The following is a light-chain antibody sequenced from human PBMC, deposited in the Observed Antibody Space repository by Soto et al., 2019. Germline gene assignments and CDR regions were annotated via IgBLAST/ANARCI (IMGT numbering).Light chain of an antibody. CDR3: QQYHSSPTWT. V-gene: IGKV1-39*01. Sequence: DIQMTQSPSSLAASVVDRVTITCRASQSISTYLSWYQQKPGKVPKLLIYGASSLQTGVPSRFSGSGSGTEFIFTISSLQPEDFATYYCQQYHSSPTWTFGQGTKVDI. CDR1: QSISTY. CDR2: GAS. J-gene: IGKJ1*01.